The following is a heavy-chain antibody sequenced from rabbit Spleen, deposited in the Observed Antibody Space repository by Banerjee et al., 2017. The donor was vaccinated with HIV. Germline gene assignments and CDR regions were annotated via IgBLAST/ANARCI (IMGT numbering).Heavy chain of an antibody. CDR3: VRGASSSGYYSL. V-gene: IGHV1S45*01. D-gene: IGHD1-1*01. J-gene: IGHJ4*01. CDR2: IDTVDGDT. Sequence: QEQLEESGGDLVKPGASLTLTCIASGVSFSGDSYMCWVRQAPGKGLEWIVCIDTVDGDTDYATWPKGRFTISKTSSTTVTLQMTSLTAADTATYFCVRGASSSGYYSLWGQGTLVTVS. CDR1: GVSFSGDSY.